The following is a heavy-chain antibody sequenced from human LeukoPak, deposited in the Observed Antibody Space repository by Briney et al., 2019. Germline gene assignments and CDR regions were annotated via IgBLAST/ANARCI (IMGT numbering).Heavy chain of an antibody. J-gene: IGHJ3*02. D-gene: IGHD3-10*01. CDR1: GFTFSSYA. CDR3: ARDPETRLLWFGETKDDAFDI. Sequence: GGSLRLSCAASGFTFSSYAMSWVRQAPGKGLEWVAVISYDGSNKYYADSVKGRFTISRDNSKNTLYLQMNSLRAEDTAVYYCARDPETRLLWFGETKDDAFDIWGQGTMVTVSS. V-gene: IGHV3-30-3*01. CDR2: ISYDGSNK.